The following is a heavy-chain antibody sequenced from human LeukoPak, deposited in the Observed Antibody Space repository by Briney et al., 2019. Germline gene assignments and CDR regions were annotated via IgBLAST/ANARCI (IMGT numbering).Heavy chain of an antibody. J-gene: IGHJ4*02. Sequence: PGGSLRLSCAASGFTFSSYAMSWVRQAPGKGLEWVANIKQDGSEKYYVDSVKGRFTISRDNAKNSLYLQMNSLRAEDTAVYYCARANYDSSGYYYVPGGFDYWGQGTLVTVSS. CDR3: ARANYDSSGYYYVPGGFDY. CDR2: IKQDGSEK. D-gene: IGHD3-22*01. V-gene: IGHV3-7*01. CDR1: GFTFSSYA.